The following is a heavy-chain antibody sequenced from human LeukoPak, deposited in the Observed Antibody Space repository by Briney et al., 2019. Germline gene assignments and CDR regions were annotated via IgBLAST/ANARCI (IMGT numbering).Heavy chain of an antibody. CDR2: ISGSGGST. V-gene: IGHV3-23*01. J-gene: IGHJ4*02. D-gene: IGHD4-17*01. CDR3: AKDYGKVSGFDY. Sequence: PGGSLRLSCAASGFTFSSYAMNWVRQAPGKGLEWVSTISGSGGSTYYADSVKGRFTISRDNSKNTLYLQMNGLRAEDTAIYYCAKDYGKVSGFDYWGQGTLVTVSS. CDR1: GFTFSSYA.